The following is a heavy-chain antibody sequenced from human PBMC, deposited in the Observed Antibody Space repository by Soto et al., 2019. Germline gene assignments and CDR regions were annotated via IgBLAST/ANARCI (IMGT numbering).Heavy chain of an antibody. Sequence: QVQLQESGPGLVKPSQTLSLTCAVSGVSINAGGYSWNWIRQSPGKALEWMGHIYQSGSTYYKPSLKGRITISVDMSKNDFSLAVTSVTPPDTAVYFCARGDYNDYFDFWGQGALVTVSS. D-gene: IGHD4-4*01. CDR3: ARGDYNDYFDF. CDR2: IYQSGST. CDR1: GVSINAGGYS. J-gene: IGHJ4*02. V-gene: IGHV4-30-2*06.